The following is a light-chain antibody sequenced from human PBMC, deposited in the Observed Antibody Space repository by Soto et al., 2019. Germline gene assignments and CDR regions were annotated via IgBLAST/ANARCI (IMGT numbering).Light chain of an antibody. J-gene: IGKJ4*01. CDR2: LGS. Sequence: DIVMTQSPLSLPVTPGEPASISCRSSQSLLYSNGYNYLDWYLQKPGQPPQLLIYLGSNRASGVPDRFSGSGSGTDFTLKISRVEAEDVGIYYCLQTLQTPLTFGGGSKVEIK. V-gene: IGKV2-28*01. CDR3: LQTLQTPLT. CDR1: QSLLYSNGYNY.